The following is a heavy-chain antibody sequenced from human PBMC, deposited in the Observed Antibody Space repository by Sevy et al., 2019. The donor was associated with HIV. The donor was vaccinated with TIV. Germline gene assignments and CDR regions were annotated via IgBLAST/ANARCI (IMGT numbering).Heavy chain of an antibody. CDR3: ARVLHGDFLYYFDY. Sequence: GGSLRLSCAASGFTVSSNYMSWVRQAPGKGLEWVSVIYSGGSTYYADSVKGRFTISRDNSKNTLYLQMNSLGAEDTAVYYCARVLHGDFLYYFDYWGQGTLVTVSS. CDR1: GFTVSSNY. V-gene: IGHV3-53*01. J-gene: IGHJ4*02. D-gene: IGHD4-17*01. CDR2: IYSGGST.